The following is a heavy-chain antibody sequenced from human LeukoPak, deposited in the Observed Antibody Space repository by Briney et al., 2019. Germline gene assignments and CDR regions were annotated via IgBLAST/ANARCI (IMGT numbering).Heavy chain of an antibody. CDR1: GGSLSSGSYY. D-gene: IGHD6-13*01. V-gene: IGHV4-39*07. CDR2: INHSGST. Sequence: SETLSLTCTVSGGSLSSGSYYWSWIRQPPGKGLEWIGEINHSGSTNYNPSLKSRVTISVDTSKNQFSLKLSSVTAADTAVYYCARRSIAAAGHFDYWGQGTLVTVSS. J-gene: IGHJ4*02. CDR3: ARRSIAAAGHFDY.